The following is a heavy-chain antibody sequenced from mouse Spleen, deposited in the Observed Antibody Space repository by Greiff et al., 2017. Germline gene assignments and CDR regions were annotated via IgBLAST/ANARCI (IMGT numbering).Heavy chain of an antibody. CDR2: IDPENGDT. Sequence: VQLKQSGAELVRPGASVKLSCTASGFNIKDDYMHWVKQRPEQGLEWIGWIDPENGDTEYASKFQGKATITADTSSNTAYLQLSSLTSEDTAVYYCTTTVVATFDYWGQGTTLTVSS. CDR1: GFNIKDDY. V-gene: IGHV14-4*01. J-gene: IGHJ2*01. CDR3: TTTVVATFDY. D-gene: IGHD1-1*01.